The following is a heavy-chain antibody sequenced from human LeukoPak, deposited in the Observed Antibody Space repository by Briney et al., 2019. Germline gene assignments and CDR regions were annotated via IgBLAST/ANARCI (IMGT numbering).Heavy chain of an antibody. CDR3: AKGHDSSSAYFDY. V-gene: IGHV4-61*05. CDR1: GGSISSSDYY. CDR2: IYYSGST. D-gene: IGHD6-13*01. J-gene: IGHJ4*02. Sequence: SETLSLTCTLSGGSISSSDYYCGWIRQPPGKGLEWIGYIYYSGSTNYNPSLKSRVTISVDTSENQFSLKLTSVTAADTAVYYCAKGHDSSSAYFDYWGQGTLVTVSS.